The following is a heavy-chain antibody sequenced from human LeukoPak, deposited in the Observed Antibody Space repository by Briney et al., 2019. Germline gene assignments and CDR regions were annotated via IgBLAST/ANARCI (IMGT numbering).Heavy chain of an antibody. CDR1: GGSFSGYY. Sequence: SETLSLTCAVYGGSFSGYYWSWIRQPPGKGLEWIGEINHSGSTNYNPSLKSRVTISVDTSKNQFSLKLSSVIAADTAVYYCAVTFIAAAGDDAFDIWGQGTMVTVSS. J-gene: IGHJ3*02. CDR3: AVTFIAAAGDDAFDI. D-gene: IGHD6-13*01. V-gene: IGHV4-34*01. CDR2: INHSGST.